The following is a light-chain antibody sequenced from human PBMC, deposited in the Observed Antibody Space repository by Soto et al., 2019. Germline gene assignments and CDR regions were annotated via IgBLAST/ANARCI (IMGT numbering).Light chain of an antibody. CDR3: QQRSNWPPLT. CDR2: DAS. J-gene: IGKJ4*01. Sequence: EIVLTQSPATLSLSPGERATLSCRASQSVRSYLAWYQQKPGQAPRLLIYDASNRATGIPARFSGSGSGTDFTLTISSLEPEDFAVYYCQQRSNWPPLTFDGGTKVEIK. CDR1: QSVRSY. V-gene: IGKV3-11*01.